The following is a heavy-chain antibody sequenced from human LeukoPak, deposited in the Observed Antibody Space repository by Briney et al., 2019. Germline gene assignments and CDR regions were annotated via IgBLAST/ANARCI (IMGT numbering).Heavy chain of an antibody. CDR1: GGSISSYY. V-gene: IGHV4-59*12. D-gene: IGHD6-19*01. J-gene: IGHJ5*02. CDR2: IYYSGST. Sequence: SETLSLTCTVSGGSISSYYWSWIRQPPGKGLEWIGYIYYSGSTNYNPSPKSRVTISVDTSKNQFSLKLSSVTAADTAVYYCARDRIAVADPPNWFDPWGQGTLVTVSS. CDR3: ARDRIAVADPPNWFDP.